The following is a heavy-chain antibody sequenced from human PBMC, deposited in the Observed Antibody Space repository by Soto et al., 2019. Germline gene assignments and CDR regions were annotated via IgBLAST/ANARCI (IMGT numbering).Heavy chain of an antibody. J-gene: IGHJ4*02. CDR2: ISWNSGSI. CDR1: GFTFDDYA. D-gene: IGHD4-17*01. Sequence: GGSLRLSCAASGFTFDDYAMHWVRQAPGKGLEWVSGISWNSGSIGYADSVKGRFTISRDNAKNSLYLQMNSLRAEDTALYYCAKGDYGDPLYYFDYWGQGTLVTVSS. CDR3: AKGDYGDPLYYFDY. V-gene: IGHV3-9*01.